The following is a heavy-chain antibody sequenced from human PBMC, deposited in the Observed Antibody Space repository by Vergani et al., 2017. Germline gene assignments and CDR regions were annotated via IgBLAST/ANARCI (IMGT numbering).Heavy chain of an antibody. J-gene: IGHJ4*02. Sequence: QVQLQESGPGLVKPSETLSLTCTVSGGSISSYYWSWIRQPAGKGLEWIGRIYTSGSTNYNPSLQSRVTMSVDTSKNQFSLKLSSVTAADTAVYYCARDGPYYYDSSGYPLDYWGQGTLVTVSS. CDR1: GGSISSYY. V-gene: IGHV4-4*07. CDR2: IYTSGST. D-gene: IGHD3-22*01. CDR3: ARDGPYYYDSSGYPLDY.